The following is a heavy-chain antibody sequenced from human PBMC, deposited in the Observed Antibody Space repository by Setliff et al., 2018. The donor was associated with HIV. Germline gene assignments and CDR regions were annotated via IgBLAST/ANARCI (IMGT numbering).Heavy chain of an antibody. CDR3: ARHQEDHYYGSGSYYKPFDY. Sequence: PSETLSLTCSVSGGSISSSSYYWGWIRQPPGKGLERIGSIDYSGSTYYNPSLKSRVTISVDTSKNQFSLKLSSVTAADTAVYYCARHQEDHYYGSGSYYKPFDYWGQGTLVTVSS. J-gene: IGHJ4*02. V-gene: IGHV4-39*01. D-gene: IGHD3-10*01. CDR2: IDYSGST. CDR1: GGSISSSSYY.